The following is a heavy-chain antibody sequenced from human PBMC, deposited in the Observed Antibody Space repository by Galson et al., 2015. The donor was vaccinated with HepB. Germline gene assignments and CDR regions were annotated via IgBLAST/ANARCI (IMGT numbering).Heavy chain of an antibody. CDR3: ATDPANYYGSGSYYFRGDY. Sequence: SVKVSCKASGYTFTSYDINWVRQATGQGLEWMGWMNPNSGNTGYAQKFQGRVTITADTSTDTAYMELSSLRSEDTAVYYCATDPANYYGSGSYYFRGDYWGQGTLVTVSS. V-gene: IGHV1-8*01. D-gene: IGHD3-10*01. CDR2: MNPNSGNT. J-gene: IGHJ4*02. CDR1: GYTFTSYD.